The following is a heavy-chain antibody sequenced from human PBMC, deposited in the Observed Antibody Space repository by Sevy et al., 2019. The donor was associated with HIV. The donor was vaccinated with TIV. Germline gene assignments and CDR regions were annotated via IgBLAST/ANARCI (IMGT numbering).Heavy chain of an antibody. Sequence: GGSLRLSCAASGFTFSSYAMSWVRQAPGKGLEWVSAISGSGGSTYYADSVKGRFTISRDNSKNTLYLQMNSLRAEDTAVYYCAKGPTYYYDSSGYYTLWPLYYWGHGTLVTVSS. CDR3: AKGPTYYYDSSGYYTLWPLYY. J-gene: IGHJ4*01. CDR2: ISGSGGST. D-gene: IGHD3-22*01. CDR1: GFTFSSYA. V-gene: IGHV3-23*01.